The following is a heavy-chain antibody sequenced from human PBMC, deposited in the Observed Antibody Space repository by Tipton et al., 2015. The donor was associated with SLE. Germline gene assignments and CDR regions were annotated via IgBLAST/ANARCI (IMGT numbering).Heavy chain of an antibody. Sequence: TLSLTCTVSGGSVSSGTYYWNWIRQHPRKGLEWLGYIYSSGTTHYNPSLRSRASISVDTSNNHFSLRLSSVTAADTAVYYCARGTDAFDIWGQGTMVTVSS. J-gene: IGHJ3*02. V-gene: IGHV4-31*03. CDR3: ARGTDAFDI. CDR1: GGSVSSGTYY. CDR2: IYSSGTT.